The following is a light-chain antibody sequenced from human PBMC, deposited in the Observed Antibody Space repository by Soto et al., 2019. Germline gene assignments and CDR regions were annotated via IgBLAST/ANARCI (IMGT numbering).Light chain of an antibody. CDR1: QNLLYSSSNRNY. CDR2: WAS. Sequence: DIVMTQSPDSLAVSLGERATINCKSSQNLLYSSSNRNYLAWYQQKPGQPPKLLFYWASTRESGVPDRFSGSGSGTDFTLTISSLQAEDVAVYYCQQFYNRTPTFCQGTKVEI. V-gene: IGKV4-1*01. J-gene: IGKJ1*01. CDR3: QQFYNRTPT.